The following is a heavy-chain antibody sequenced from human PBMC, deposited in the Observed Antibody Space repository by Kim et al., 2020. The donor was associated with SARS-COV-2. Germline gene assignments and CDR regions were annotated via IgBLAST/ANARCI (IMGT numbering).Heavy chain of an antibody. V-gene: IGHV3-21*04. CDR2: ISSSSSYI. J-gene: IGHJ3*02. Sequence: GGSLRLSCAASGFTFSSYSMNWVRQAPGKGLEWVSSISSSSSYIYYADSVKGRFTISRDNAKNSLYLQMNSLRAEDTAVYYCARDGDCSSTSGRPLGAFDIWGQGTMVTVSS. CDR3: ARDGDCSSTSGRPLGAFDI. D-gene: IGHD2-2*01. CDR1: GFTFSSYS.